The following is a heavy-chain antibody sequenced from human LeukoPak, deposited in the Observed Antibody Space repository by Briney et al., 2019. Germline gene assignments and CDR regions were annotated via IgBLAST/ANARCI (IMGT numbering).Heavy chain of an antibody. J-gene: IGHJ4*02. CDR3: ARRTVTPLGFFVDY. D-gene: IGHD4-17*01. V-gene: IGHV5-51*01. CDR1: EFCFSTYW. Sequence: GASLQISCKGSEFCFSTYWLVWGRHMRGKVLEWLGVIYPGDSDTRYSPSFQGQVTISADKSTSTAYLQWSSLKASDTAMYYCARRTVTPLGFFVDYWGQGTLVTVSS. CDR2: IYPGDSDT.